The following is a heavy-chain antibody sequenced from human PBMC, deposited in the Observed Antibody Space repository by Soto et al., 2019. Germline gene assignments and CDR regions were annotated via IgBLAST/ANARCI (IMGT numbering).Heavy chain of an antibody. CDR2: ISSSSSYI. Sequence: GGSLRLSCAASGFTFSSYSMNWVRQAPGKGLEWVSSISSSSSYIYYADSVKGRFTISRDNAKNSLYLQMNSLRAEDTAVYYCARDRSSPLRRGSYRYADNFDYWGQGTLVTVSS. CDR3: ARDRSSPLRRGSYRYADNFDY. CDR1: GFTFSSYS. D-gene: IGHD3-16*02. V-gene: IGHV3-21*01. J-gene: IGHJ4*02.